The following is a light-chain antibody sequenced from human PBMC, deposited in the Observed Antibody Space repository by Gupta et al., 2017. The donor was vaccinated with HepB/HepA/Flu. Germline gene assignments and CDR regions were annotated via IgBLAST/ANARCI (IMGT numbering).Light chain of an antibody. CDR3: QSYDNTLSAWV. Sequence: QSVLTQPPSVSGAPGQRVTISCTGSSSNIGASSDVHWYQHLPGTAPKLLIFANTNRPSGVTDRFSGSRSGTSASLAVTGLQAEDEADYYCQSYDNTLSAWVFGGGTKLTVL. V-gene: IGLV1-40*01. CDR1: SSNIGASSD. CDR2: ANT. J-gene: IGLJ3*02.